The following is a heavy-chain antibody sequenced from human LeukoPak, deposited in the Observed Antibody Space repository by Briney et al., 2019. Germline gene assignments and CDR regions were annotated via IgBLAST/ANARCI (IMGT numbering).Heavy chain of an antibody. D-gene: IGHD3-10*01. V-gene: IGHV4-34*01. Sequence: PSETLSLTCGVYGGSFSGNYWSWIRQPPGKGLEWIGEINHSGSTNYNPSLESRVTISVDTSKNQFSLNLSSVTAADTAVYYCARCMVRGGYYYYYYMDVWGKGTTVTISS. J-gene: IGHJ6*03. CDR2: INHSGST. CDR1: GGSFSGNY. CDR3: ARCMVRGGYYYYYYMDV.